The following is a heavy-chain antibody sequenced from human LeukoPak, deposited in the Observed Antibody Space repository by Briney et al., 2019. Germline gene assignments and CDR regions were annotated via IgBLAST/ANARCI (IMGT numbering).Heavy chain of an antibody. J-gene: IGHJ4*02. D-gene: IGHD1-14*01. CDR1: GFTFCSYW. CDR3: ARSNQADDY. CDR2: INPGGSSI. Sequence: GGSLRLSCAASGFTFCSYWRHWARQVPGKGLVWVSRINPGGSSIAYADSVKGRFTISRDNTKNTLYLQMDSRRAEDTAVYYCARSNQADDYWGQGTLVTVSS. V-gene: IGHV3-74*01.